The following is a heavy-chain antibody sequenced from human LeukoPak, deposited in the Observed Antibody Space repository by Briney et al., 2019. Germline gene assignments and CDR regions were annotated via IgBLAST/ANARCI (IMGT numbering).Heavy chain of an antibody. J-gene: IGHJ6*02. V-gene: IGHV1-18*01. D-gene: IGHD3-9*01. CDR3: ARDHDILTGPRDYYYYGMDV. CDR1: GYTFTSHG. Sequence: GASVKVSCKASGYTFTSHGISWVRQAPGQGLEWMGWISAYNGNTNYAQKLQGRVTMTTDTSTSTAYMELRSLRSDDTAVYYCARDHDILTGPRDYYYYGMDVWGQGTTVTVSS. CDR2: ISAYNGNT.